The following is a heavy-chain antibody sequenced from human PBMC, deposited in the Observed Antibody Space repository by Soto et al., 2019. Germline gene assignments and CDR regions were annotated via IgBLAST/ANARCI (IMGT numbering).Heavy chain of an antibody. CDR2: IIPIFGTA. D-gene: IGHD6-19*01. CDR3: ARHPPYSSGWNNYFDY. J-gene: IGHJ4*02. V-gene: IGHV1-69*13. Sequence: GASVKVSCKASGGTFSRYAISWVRQAPGQGLEWMGGIIPIFGTANYAQKFQGRVTITADESTSTAYMELSSLRSEDTAVYYCARHPPYSSGWNNYFDYWGQGTLVTVSS. CDR1: GGTFSRYA.